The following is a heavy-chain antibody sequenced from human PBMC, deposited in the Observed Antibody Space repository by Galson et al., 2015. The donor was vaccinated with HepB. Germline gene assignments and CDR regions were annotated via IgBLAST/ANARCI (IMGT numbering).Heavy chain of an antibody. CDR2: TFYRSKWYS. D-gene: IGHD1-1*01. Sequence: CAISGDSVSSDTAARNWIRQSPSRGLEWLGRTFYRSKWYSEYAVSVKSRITISPDTPKNQLSLQLNSVTPEDTAVYYCAKDLGYPSLDYWGQGTLVTVSS. CDR1: GDSVSSDTAA. J-gene: IGHJ4*02. CDR3: AKDLGYPSLDY. V-gene: IGHV6-1*01.